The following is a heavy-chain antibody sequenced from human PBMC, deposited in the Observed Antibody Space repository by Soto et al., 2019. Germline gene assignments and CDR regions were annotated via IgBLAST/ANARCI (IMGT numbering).Heavy chain of an antibody. D-gene: IGHD6-13*01. CDR1: GFSLSTSGVG. CDR2: IYWDDDK. CDR3: AHSRIAASGTGRWFDP. Sequence: QITLKESGPTLVKPTQTLTLTCTFSGFSLSTSGVGVGWIRQPPGKALEWLALIYWDDDKRYSPSLKSRLTITXXTXNXXVVLTMTNMDPVDTATYYCAHSRIAASGTGRWFDPWGQGTLVSVSS. J-gene: IGHJ5*02. V-gene: IGHV2-5*02.